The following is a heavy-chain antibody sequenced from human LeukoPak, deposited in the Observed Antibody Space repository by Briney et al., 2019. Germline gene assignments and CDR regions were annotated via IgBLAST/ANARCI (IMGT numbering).Heavy chain of an antibody. CDR2: INHSGSI. CDR1: GGSFSGYY. J-gene: IGHJ5*02. V-gene: IGHV4-34*01. Sequence: SETLSLTCAVYGGSFSGYYWSWIRQPPGKGLEWIGEINHSGSINYNPSLKSRVTISVDTSKNQFSLKLSSVTAADTAVYYCARGKIYCSGGSCYFGWFDPWGQGTLVTVSS. CDR3: ARGKIYCSGGSCYFGWFDP. D-gene: IGHD2-15*01.